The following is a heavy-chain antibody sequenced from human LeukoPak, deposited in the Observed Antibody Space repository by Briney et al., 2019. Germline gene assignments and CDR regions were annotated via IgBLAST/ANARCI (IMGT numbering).Heavy chain of an antibody. Sequence: GGTLRLSCAASGFTFRNYVIHWVRQAPGKGLEWVAVTSSDLNVKLYADSVKGRFTISRDNAKNSLYLQMNSLRADDTAVYYCAKNYYDSSGLFDYWGQGTLVTVSS. D-gene: IGHD3-22*01. V-gene: IGHV3-30*18. CDR3: AKNYYDSSGLFDY. CDR1: GFTFRNYV. J-gene: IGHJ4*02. CDR2: TSSDLNVK.